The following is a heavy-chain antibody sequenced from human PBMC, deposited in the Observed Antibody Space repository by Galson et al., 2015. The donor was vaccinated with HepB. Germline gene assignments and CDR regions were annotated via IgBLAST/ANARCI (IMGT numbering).Heavy chain of an antibody. J-gene: IGHJ5*02. CDR1: GFTFSSYS. Sequence: SLRLSCAASGFTFSSYSMNWVRQAPGKGLEWVSYISSSSSTIYYADSVKGRFTISRDNAKNSLYLQMNSLRDEDTAVYYCATLDYGGNSDWFDPWGQGTLVTVSS. CDR3: ATLDYGGNSDWFDP. V-gene: IGHV3-48*02. CDR2: ISSSSSTI. D-gene: IGHD4-23*01.